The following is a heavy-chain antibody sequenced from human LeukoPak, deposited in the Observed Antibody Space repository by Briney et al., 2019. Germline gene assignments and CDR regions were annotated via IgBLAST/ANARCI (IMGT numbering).Heavy chain of an antibody. D-gene: IGHD5-18*01. V-gene: IGHV4-59*01. CDR3: ARVGYSYGYFGYFDY. Sequence: SETLSLNGTVSGGSISSYYWSWIRQPPGKGLEWIGYIYYSGSTNYNPSLKSRVTISVDTSKNQFSLKLSSVTAADTAVYYCARVGYSYGYFGYFDYWGQGTLVTVSS. CDR2: IYYSGST. CDR1: GGSISSYY. J-gene: IGHJ4*02.